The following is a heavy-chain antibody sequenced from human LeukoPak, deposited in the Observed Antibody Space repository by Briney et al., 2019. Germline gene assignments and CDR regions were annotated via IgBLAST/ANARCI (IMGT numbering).Heavy chain of an antibody. Sequence: PGGSLRLSSAASGFTFNNARMSAGRQAPREGLEWVGRIKRKTDGGTTDYAAPVKGRFTISRDNSKNPLYLKMNSVRAEDTAVYYCARHLARYCTGGRCESDDYWGQGTLVTVSS. V-gene: IGHV3-15*01. J-gene: IGHJ4*02. CDR3: ARHLARYCTGGRCESDDY. D-gene: IGHD2-15*01. CDR1: GFTFNNAR. CDR2: IKRKTDGGTT.